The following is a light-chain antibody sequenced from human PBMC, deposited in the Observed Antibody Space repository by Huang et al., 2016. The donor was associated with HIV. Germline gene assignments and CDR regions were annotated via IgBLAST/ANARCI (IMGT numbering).Light chain of an antibody. Sequence: EIVMTQSPATLSVSPGERATLSCRARQSVGSNLSWYQKRPGQAPRLLIYGASTRATGIPATFSGSGSGTEFTLTISSLQSEDFALYYCQQYNNWPPWTFGQGTKVEVK. J-gene: IGKJ1*01. V-gene: IGKV3-15*01. CDR2: GAS. CDR1: QSVGSN. CDR3: QQYNNWPPWT.